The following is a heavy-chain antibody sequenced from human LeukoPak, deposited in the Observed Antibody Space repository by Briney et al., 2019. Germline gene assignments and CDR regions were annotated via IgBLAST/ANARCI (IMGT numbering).Heavy chain of an antibody. D-gene: IGHD3-3*01. Sequence: SETLSLTCTVSGGSISSSSYYWGWIRQPPGKGVEWIGSIYYSGSTYYNPSLKSRVTISVDTSKNQFSLKLSPVTAADTAVYYCARRNENTIFTWGQGTLVTVSS. J-gene: IGHJ4*02. CDR3: ARRNENTIFT. CDR2: IYYSGST. V-gene: IGHV4-39*01. CDR1: GGSISSSSYY.